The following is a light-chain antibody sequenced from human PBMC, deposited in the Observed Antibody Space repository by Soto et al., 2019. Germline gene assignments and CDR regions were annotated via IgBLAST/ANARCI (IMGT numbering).Light chain of an antibody. Sequence: DIQMTQSPSSLSASVGDEVTITCRASHTIITCLAWYQQKPGKPPRLLIYAASTLQSGVPSRFSGSGPGTEFTLTISSLQPDDFATYYCQHCYSYPEAFGQGTKVDIK. V-gene: IGKV1-5*01. CDR1: HTIITC. CDR3: QHCYSYPEA. CDR2: AAS. J-gene: IGKJ1*01.